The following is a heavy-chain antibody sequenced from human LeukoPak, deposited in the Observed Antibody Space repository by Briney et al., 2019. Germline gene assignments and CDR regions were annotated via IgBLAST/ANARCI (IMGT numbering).Heavy chain of an antibody. J-gene: IGHJ4*02. D-gene: IGHD3-3*01. CDR2: IYYSGST. V-gene: IGHV4-59*08. CDR1: GGSISSYY. Sequence: PSETLSLTCTVSGGSISSYYWSWIRQPPGKGLEWIGYIYYSGSTNYNPSLKSRVTISVDTSKNQFSLKLSSVTAADTAVYYCARRGRFLELDYWGQGTLVTVSS. CDR3: ARRGRFLELDY.